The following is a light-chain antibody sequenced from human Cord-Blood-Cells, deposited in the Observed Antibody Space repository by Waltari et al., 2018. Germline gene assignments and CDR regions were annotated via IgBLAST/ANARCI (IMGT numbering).Light chain of an antibody. CDR2: GAS. Sequence: EIVMTQSTATLSVSPGERANLSCRASQRVSSNLACYHQKPGQATRLLTYGASTRATGIPARFSGSRSATEFTPPISSLQSADFSVYYYQQYNNWPFTFGPGTKVDIK. J-gene: IGKJ3*01. V-gene: IGKV3-15*01. CDR1: QRVSSN. CDR3: QQYNNWPFT.